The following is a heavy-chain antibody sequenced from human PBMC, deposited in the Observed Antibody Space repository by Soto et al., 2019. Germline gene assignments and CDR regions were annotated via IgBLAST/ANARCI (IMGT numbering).Heavy chain of an antibody. V-gene: IGHV1-69*06. Sequence: ASVKVSCKVSGGTFSSYAISSVRQAPGQGLEWIGGIIPIFGTANYAQKFHCRVTITADKSTSTAYMELSSLRSEDTAVYYCARDQYSSGWPLYYFDYWGQGTLVTVSS. CDR1: GGTFSSYA. D-gene: IGHD6-19*01. CDR3: ARDQYSSGWPLYYFDY. J-gene: IGHJ4*02. CDR2: IIPIFGTA.